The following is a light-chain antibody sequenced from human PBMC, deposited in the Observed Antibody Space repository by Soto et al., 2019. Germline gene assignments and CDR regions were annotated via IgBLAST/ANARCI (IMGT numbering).Light chain of an antibody. J-gene: IGLJ1*01. CDR2: EVS. CDR3: SSHGSSNNFYV. Sequence: QSVLTQPPSASGSPGQPITISCTETSSDVGAYNYVSWYQQHPGKAPKLMIHEVSKRPSGVPDRFSASKSGNTASLTVSGLQAEDEADYYCSSHGSSNNFYVFGTGTKVTVL. V-gene: IGLV2-8*01. CDR1: SSDVGAYNY.